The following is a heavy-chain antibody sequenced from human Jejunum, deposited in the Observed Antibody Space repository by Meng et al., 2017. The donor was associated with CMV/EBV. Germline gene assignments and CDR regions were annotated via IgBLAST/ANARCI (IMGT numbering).Heavy chain of an antibody. V-gene: IGHV3-21*01. CDR3: ARVRGLDV. Sequence: SCTGSGFSFDGSSLAWVRQAPGKGLEWVAYISSGSTYIYYADSVKGRFTISRDNAKNLLYLQMNSLRAEDTAVYYCARVRGLDVWGQGTTVTVSS. CDR2: ISSGSTYI. J-gene: IGHJ6*02. D-gene: IGHD4-17*01. CDR1: GFSFDGSS.